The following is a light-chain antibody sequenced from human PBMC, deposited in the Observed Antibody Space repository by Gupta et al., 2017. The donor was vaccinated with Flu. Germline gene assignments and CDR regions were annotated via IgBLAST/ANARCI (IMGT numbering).Light chain of an antibody. CDR3: QQRSNWPSLYT. J-gene: IGKJ2*01. V-gene: IGKV3-11*01. CDR2: DAS. Sequence: EIVLTQSPATLSLSPGERATLSRRASQSVSSYLAWDQQKPGQAPRLLIYDASNRASGIPARFSGSGSGTGLTLTISSLEPEDFAVYVCQQRSNWPSLYTFGQGTKLDIK. CDR1: QSVSSY.